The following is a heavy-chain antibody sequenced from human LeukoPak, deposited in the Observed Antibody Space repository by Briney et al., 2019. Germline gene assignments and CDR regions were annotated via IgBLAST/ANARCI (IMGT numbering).Heavy chain of an antibody. CDR2: INPNSGGT. Sequence: ASVKVSCKASGYTFTGYYMHWVRQAPGQGLEWMGWINPNSGGTNYAQKFQGRVTTSRDTSISTAYMELSRLRSDDTAVYYCARARVVGASYYYYYMDVWGKGTTVTISS. CDR1: GYTFTGYY. V-gene: IGHV1-2*02. J-gene: IGHJ6*03. D-gene: IGHD1-26*01. CDR3: ARARVVGASYYYYYMDV.